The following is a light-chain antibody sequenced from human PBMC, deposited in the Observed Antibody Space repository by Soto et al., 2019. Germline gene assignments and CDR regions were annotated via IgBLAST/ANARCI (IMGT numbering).Light chain of an antibody. CDR1: QSVSSSY. CDR2: GAS. J-gene: IGKJ1*01. V-gene: IGKV3-20*01. Sequence: IVLTQSPGSLSLSPGERATLSCRASQSVSSSYLAWYQQKPGQAPRLLIYGASSRATGIPDRFSGSGSGTDFTLTISRLEPEDFAVYYCKKYGSSHGWTFGQGNKVDIX. CDR3: KKYGSSHGWT.